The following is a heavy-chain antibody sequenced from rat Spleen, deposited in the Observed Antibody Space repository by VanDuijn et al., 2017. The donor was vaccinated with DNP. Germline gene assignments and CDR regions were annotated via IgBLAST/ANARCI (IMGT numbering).Heavy chain of an antibody. CDR2: INMGSGGT. CDR1: GYTFTTYY. Sequence: QVQLQQSGAELAKPGSSVMISCRASGYTFTTYYIGWIKQTTRQGLEYIGYINMGSGGTNYNEKFKGKATLTVGKSSSTAFMQLSSLTPDDSAVYYCVRGSDRVWFAYWGQGTLVTVSS. J-gene: IGHJ3*01. CDR3: VRGSDRVWFAY. V-gene: IGHV1-43*01. D-gene: IGHD1-1*01.